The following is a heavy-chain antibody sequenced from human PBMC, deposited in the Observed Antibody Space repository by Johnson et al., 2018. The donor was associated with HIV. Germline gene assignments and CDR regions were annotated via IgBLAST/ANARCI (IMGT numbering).Heavy chain of an antibody. CDR1: GFTFSSYA. CDR2: ISYDGSDE. D-gene: IGHD2/OR15-2a*01. J-gene: IGHJ3*02. CDR3: AKNSAAFDI. V-gene: IGHV3-30*04. Sequence: QVQLVESGGNLVQPGGSLRLSCAASGFTFSSYAMHWVRQAPGKGLEWVAVISYDGSDEYYADSVRGRFTISRDNSKNTLYLQMNSLRAEDTAVYYCAKNSAAFDIWGQGTMVTVSS.